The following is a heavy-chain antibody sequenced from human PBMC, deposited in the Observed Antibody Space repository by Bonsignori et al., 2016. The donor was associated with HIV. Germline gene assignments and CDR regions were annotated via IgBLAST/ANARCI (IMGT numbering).Heavy chain of an antibody. CDR3: AKVDVGQQLDGPNYYYYYYMDV. CDR1: GFTFASHW. Sequence: GGSLRLSCVVSGFTFASHWMTWVRQAPGKGLEWVANIDQDGSEKNYVDSVRGRFTISRDNSRNSLYLHMTTLRTADTAVYYCAKVDVGQQLDGPNYYYYYYMDVWGKGTTVTVSS. D-gene: IGHD6-13*01. CDR2: IDQDGSEK. V-gene: IGHV3-7*03. J-gene: IGHJ6*03.